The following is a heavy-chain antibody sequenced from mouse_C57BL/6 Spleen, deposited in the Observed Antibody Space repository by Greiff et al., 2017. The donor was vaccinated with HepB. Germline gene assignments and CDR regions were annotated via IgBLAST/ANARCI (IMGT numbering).Heavy chain of an antibody. D-gene: IGHD1-1*01. V-gene: IGHV1-81*01. CDR3: ARSDYYGGSRGRYFDL. Sequence: VQLQQSGAELARPGASVKLSCKASGYTFTSYGISWVKQRTGQGLEWIGEIYPRSGNTYYNEKFKGKATLTADKASSTAYMELRSLTSEDSAVYFCARSDYYGGSRGRYFDLWGRGTTSIVSS. J-gene: IGHJ1*03. CDR1: GYTFTSYG. CDR2: IYPRSGNT.